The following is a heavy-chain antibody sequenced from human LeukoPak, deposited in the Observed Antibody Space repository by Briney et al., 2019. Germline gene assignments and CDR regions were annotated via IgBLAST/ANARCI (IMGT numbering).Heavy chain of an antibody. CDR3: ARDKLIYGDTFLFRTFIGCDY. J-gene: IGHJ4*02. CDR2: ISYDGSNK. D-gene: IGHD3-16*01. CDR1: GFTFSSYA. Sequence: PGKSLRLSCAASGFTFSSYAMHWVRQAPGKGLEWVAVISYDGSNKYYADSVKGRFTISRDNSKNTLYLQMNSLRAEDTAVYYCARDKLIYGDTFLFRTFIGCDYWGQGTLVTVSS. V-gene: IGHV3-30-3*01.